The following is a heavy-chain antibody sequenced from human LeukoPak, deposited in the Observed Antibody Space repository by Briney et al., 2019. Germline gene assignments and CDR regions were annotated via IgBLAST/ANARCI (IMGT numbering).Heavy chain of an antibody. J-gene: IGHJ4*02. CDR3: AKYRGFGDSYDS. D-gene: IGHD3-10*01. Sequence: GGSLKLSCAASGFPFTSYAMSWVRQAPGKGLEWVSSIGGTGGNTYYADSVKGRFTISRDNSKNTLYLQMNSLRAEDTAVYYCAKYRGFGDSYDSWGQGTLVTVSS. CDR2: IGGTGGNT. V-gene: IGHV3-23*01. CDR1: GFPFTSYA.